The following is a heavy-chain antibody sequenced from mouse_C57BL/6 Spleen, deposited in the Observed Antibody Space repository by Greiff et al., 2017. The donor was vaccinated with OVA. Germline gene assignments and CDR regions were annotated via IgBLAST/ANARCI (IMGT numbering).Heavy chain of an antibody. CDR3: TGGYGSRGFAY. D-gene: IGHD1-1*01. CDR2: IRLKSDNYAT. J-gene: IGHJ3*01. V-gene: IGHV6-3*01. CDR1: GFTFSNYW. Sequence: EVKLVESGGGLVQPGGSMKLSCVASGFTFSNYWMNWVRQSPEKGLEWVAQIRLKSDNYATHYAESVKGRFTISRDDSKSSVYLQMNNLRAEDTGIYYCTGGYGSRGFAYWGQGTLVTVSA.